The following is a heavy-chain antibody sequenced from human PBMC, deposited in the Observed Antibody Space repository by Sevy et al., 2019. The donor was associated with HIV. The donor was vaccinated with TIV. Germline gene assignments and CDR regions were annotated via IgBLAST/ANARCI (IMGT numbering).Heavy chain of an antibody. CDR1: GFTFSSYS. CDR3: ARDPDYYGWVPPRDYYYYGMDV. D-gene: IGHD3-10*01. V-gene: IGHV3-21*01. CDR2: ISSSSSYI. J-gene: IGHJ6*02. Sequence: GGSLRLSCAASGFTFSSYSMNWVRQAPGKGLEWVSSISSSSSYIYYADSEKGRFTISRDNAKNSLYQQMNSLRAEDTAVYYCARDPDYYGWVPPRDYYYYGMDVWGQGTTVTVSS.